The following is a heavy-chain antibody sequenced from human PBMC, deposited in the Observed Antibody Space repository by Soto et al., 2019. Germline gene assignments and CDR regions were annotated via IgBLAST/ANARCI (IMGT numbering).Heavy chain of an antibody. CDR3: SRDAWGGP. J-gene: IGHJ5*02. CDR2: INSDGTTT. Sequence: QGQLVQSGGGLVKPGGSLRLSCEASGFNFNDYYMSWIRQAPGKGLEWVSDINSDGTTTHYADSVKGRFTISRDNAKNSLYLQMGSLRVDDTAVYYCSRDAWGGPSGQGTLVTVSS. D-gene: IGHD3-10*01. CDR1: GFNFNDYY. V-gene: IGHV3-11*01.